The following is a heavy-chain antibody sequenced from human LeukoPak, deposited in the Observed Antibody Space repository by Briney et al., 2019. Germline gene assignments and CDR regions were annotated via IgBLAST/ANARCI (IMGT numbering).Heavy chain of an antibody. J-gene: IGHJ4*02. CDR2: INPSGGTT. CDR3: ARGTANFWSGYSSHFDY. V-gene: IGHV1-46*01. D-gene: IGHD3-3*01. Sequence: ASVKVSCKASGYTFTSYYMHWVRQAPGQGLEWMGVINPSGGTTSYAQKFQVRLTMNRDTSTSTVYMEMSSLSSEDTAVYYCARGTANFWSGYSSHFDYWGQGTLVTVSS. CDR1: GYTFTSYY.